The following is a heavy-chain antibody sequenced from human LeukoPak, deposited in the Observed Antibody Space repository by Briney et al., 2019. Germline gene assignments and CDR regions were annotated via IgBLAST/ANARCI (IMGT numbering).Heavy chain of an antibody. CDR1: GFTFSSYG. D-gene: IGHD4-11*01. CDR2: IRYDGSNK. J-gene: IGHJ6*03. CDR3: AKDATAVIGTVYMDV. Sequence: GGSLRLSCAASGFTFSSYGMHWVRQAPGKGPEWVAFIRYDGSNKYYADSVEGRFTISRDNAKNSLYLQMNSLRAEDTAVYYCAKDATAVIGTVYMDVWGKGTTVTISS. V-gene: IGHV3-30*02.